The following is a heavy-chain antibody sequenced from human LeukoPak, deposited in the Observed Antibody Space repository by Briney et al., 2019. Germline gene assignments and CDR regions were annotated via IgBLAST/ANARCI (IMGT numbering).Heavy chain of an antibody. Sequence: SETLSLTCAVNGWSFSGYYWSWIRQPPGKGLEWIGHINHSGSTNYNPSLKSRVSILVDTSKNLYSLKLSSVTAADTAVYYCARSAVDPLGHFDYWGQGTLVTVSS. CDR1: GWSFSGYY. D-gene: IGHD3-16*01. V-gene: IGHV4-34*01. CDR3: ARSAVDPLGHFDY. CDR2: INHSGST. J-gene: IGHJ4*02.